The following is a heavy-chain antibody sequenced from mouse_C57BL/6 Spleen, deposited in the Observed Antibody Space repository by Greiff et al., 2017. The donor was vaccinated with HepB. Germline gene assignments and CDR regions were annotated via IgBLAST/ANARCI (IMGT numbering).Heavy chain of an antibody. V-gene: IGHV3-6*01. J-gene: IGHJ2*01. Sequence: EVKVEESGPGLVKPSQSLSLTCSVTGYSITSGYYWNWIRQFPGTKLEWMGYISYDGSNNYNPSLKNRISITRDTSKNQFFLTLNSVTTEDTATYYCAREGGSSYGDYWGQGTTLTVSS. D-gene: IGHD1-1*01. CDR3: AREGGSSYGDY. CDR2: ISYDGSN. CDR1: GYSITSGYY.